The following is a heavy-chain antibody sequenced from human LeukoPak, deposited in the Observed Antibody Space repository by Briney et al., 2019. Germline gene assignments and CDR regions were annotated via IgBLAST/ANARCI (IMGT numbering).Heavy chain of an antibody. Sequence: PGGSLRLSCAASGFTFSSYAMHWVRQAPGKGLEWVAVISYDGSNKYYADSVKGRFTISRDNSKNTLYLQMNSLRAEDTAVYYCARDYDFWSGYFDYWAREPWSPSPQ. D-gene: IGHD3-3*01. CDR2: ISYDGSNK. CDR1: GFTFSSYA. CDR3: ARDYDFWSGYFDY. V-gene: IGHV3-30-3*01. J-gene: IGHJ4*02.